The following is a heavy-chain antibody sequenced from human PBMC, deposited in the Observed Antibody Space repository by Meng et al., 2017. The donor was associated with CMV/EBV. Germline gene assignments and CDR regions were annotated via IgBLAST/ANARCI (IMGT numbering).Heavy chain of an antibody. CDR2: IYYSGST. D-gene: IGHD3-9*01. Sequence: QLRLQGSGPGLVKPSETLSLTCTVSGGSISSSSYYWGWIRQPPGKGLEWIGSIYYSGSTYYNPSLKSRVTISVDTSKNQFSLKLSSVTAADTAVYYCARDAGHYDILTGYSYWGQGTLVTVSS. CDR1: GGSISSSSYY. J-gene: IGHJ4*02. CDR3: ARDAGHYDILTGYSY. V-gene: IGHV4-39*07.